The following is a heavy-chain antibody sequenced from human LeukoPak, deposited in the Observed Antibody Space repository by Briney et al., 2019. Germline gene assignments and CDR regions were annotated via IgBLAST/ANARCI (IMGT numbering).Heavy chain of an antibody. CDR3: ARAGYGDSSDPLFDP. Sequence: GRSLRLSCAASGFTFTSYAMHWVRQAPGQRLEWMGWINAGNGNTKYSQKFQGRVTITRDTSASTAYMELSSLRSEDTAVYYCARAGYGDSSDPLFDPWGQGTLVTVSS. D-gene: IGHD4-17*01. V-gene: IGHV1-3*01. J-gene: IGHJ5*02. CDR1: GFTFTSYA. CDR2: INAGNGNT.